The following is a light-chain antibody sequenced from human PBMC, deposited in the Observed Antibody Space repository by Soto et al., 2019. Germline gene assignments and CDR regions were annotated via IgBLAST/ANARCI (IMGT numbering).Light chain of an antibody. CDR2: RNN. Sequence: SVLTQPPSASGPPGQRVTISCSGSSSNIGSNTVHWYQQLPGTAPKVLIYRNNQRPSGVPDRFSGSKSGTSASLAISGLQSEDEADYYCAAWDDSLNGSVFGTGTKLTVL. CDR3: AAWDDSLNGSV. CDR1: SSNIGSNT. V-gene: IGLV1-44*01. J-gene: IGLJ1*01.